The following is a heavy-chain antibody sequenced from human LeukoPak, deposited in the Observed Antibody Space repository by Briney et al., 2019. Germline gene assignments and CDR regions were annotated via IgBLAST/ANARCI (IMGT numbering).Heavy chain of an antibody. CDR1: GFTFSSYG. D-gene: IGHD4-23*01. CDR2: IHSGGST. Sequence: GGSLRLSCAASGFTFSSYGMSWVRQAPGKGLEWVSVIHSGGSTYYADSVKGRFTISRDNSKNTLYLQMNSLRAEDTAVYYCARRAGGYSHPYDYWGQGILVTVSS. CDR3: ARRAGGYSHPYDY. V-gene: IGHV3-66*04. J-gene: IGHJ4*02.